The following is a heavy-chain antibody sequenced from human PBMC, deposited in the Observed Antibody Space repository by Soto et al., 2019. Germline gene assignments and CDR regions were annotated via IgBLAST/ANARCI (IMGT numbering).Heavy chain of an antibody. J-gene: IGHJ4*02. V-gene: IGHV2-5*02. CDR1: GFSLSTSGVG. D-gene: IGHD2-15*01. CDR3: AHSWYCXXXSXXYTXXFDY. CDR2: IYWDDDK. Sequence: QITLKESGPTLVKPTQTLTLTCTFSGFSLSTSGVGVGWIRQPPGKALEWLALIYWDDDKRYSPSLKSRLTITKDTSKNQVVLTMTNMDPVDTATYXCAHSWYCXXXSXXYTXXFDYWGQGTLVTVSS.